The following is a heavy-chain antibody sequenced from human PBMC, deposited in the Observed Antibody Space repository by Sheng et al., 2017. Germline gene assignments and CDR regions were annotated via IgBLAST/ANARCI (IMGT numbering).Heavy chain of an antibody. Sequence: QVQLVESGGGVVQPGRSLRLSCAASGFTFSSYGMHWVRQAPGKGLEWVAVIWYDGSNKYYADSVKGRFTISRDNSKNTLYLQMNSLRAEDTAVYYCARRSDSSGYSDYWGQGTLVTVSS. J-gene: IGHJ4*02. CDR2: IWYDGSNK. D-gene: IGHD3-22*01. CDR1: GFTFSSYG. CDR3: ARRSDSSGYSDY. V-gene: IGHV3-33*01.